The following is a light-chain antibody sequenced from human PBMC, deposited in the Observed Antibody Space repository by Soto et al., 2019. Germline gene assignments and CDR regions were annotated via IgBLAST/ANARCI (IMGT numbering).Light chain of an antibody. CDR3: SSFTSSTSYV. Sequence: QSALTQPASVSGSPGQSITISCTGTSSDVGGYNSVSWYQQPPGNAPKLIIYDVSNRPSGVSNRFSGSKSGNTASLTISGLQAEDESDYYCSSFTSSTSYVFGTGTQLTVL. V-gene: IGLV2-14*03. CDR2: DVS. CDR1: SSDVGGYNS. J-gene: IGLJ1*01.